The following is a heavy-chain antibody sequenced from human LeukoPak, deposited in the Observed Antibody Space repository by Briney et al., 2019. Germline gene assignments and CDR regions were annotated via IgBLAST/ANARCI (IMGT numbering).Heavy chain of an antibody. CDR2: IHYSGTI. CDR1: GASISAYY. CDR3: ARGHKGLEV. V-gene: IGHV4-59*01. Sequence: PSETLSLTCSVSGASISAYYWSWIRQPPGKGLEWIGYIHYSGTINYNPSLMSRVTISVDSSKNQFPLRLSSVTAADTAVYFCARGHKGLEVWGQGATVTVSS. J-gene: IGHJ6*02.